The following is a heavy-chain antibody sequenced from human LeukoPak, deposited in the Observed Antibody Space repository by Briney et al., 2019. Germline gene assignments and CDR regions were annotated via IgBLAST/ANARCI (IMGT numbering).Heavy chain of an antibody. CDR1: GFTFGDYA. CDR2: IRSKAYGGTT. D-gene: IGHD3-22*01. J-gene: IGHJ4*02. Sequence: GRSLRLSCTASGFTFGDYAMSWVRQAPGKGLEWVGFIRSKAYGGTTEYAASVKGRFTISRDDSKSIAYLQMNSLKTEDTAVYYCTSDSSGSSTYWGQGTLVTVSS. V-gene: IGHV3-49*04. CDR3: TSDSSGSSTY.